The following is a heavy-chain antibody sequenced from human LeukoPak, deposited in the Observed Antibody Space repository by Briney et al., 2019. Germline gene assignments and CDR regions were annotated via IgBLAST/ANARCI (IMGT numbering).Heavy chain of an antibody. CDR1: GFTFSSYT. CDR2: ITTGGPNT. D-gene: IGHD7-27*01. Sequence: GGSLRLSCTASGFTFSSYTMSWVRQAPGKGLKWVSTITTGGPNTYYADPVKGRFTVSRDDSKNTLYLQMNSLRAEDTAVYYCAKDGGLWVSAHWGDSWGRGTLVTVSS. J-gene: IGHJ4*02. V-gene: IGHV3-23*01. CDR3: AKDGGLWVSAHWGDS.